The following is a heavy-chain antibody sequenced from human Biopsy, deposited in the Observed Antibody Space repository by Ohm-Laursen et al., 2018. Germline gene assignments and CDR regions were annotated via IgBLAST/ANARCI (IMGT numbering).Heavy chain of an antibody. CDR2: ISDTGTT. CDR1: GGSIGGSGDY. CDR3: ARLFRLDDYWNDDPPDGFDV. V-gene: IGHV4-61*08. D-gene: IGHD3-3*01. J-gene: IGHJ3*01. Sequence: SDTLSLTCTVSGGSIGGSGDYWSWIRQPPGKGLEWIGHISDTGTTNYNPSLRGRVAMSVDTSKNQFSLQLTSVTAADTAMFFCARLFRLDDYWNDDPPDGFDVWGQGTMVTVSS.